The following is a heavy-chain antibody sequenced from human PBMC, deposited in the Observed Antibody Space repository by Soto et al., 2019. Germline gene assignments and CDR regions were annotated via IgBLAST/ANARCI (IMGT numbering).Heavy chain of an antibody. J-gene: IGHJ4*02. Sequence: SETMCLTCAVYGGSGGSFSGYYWCWNRQPPGKGLEWIGDIYHSGSTYYNPSLKSRVTISVDTSKNHFSLKQSSVTAADMAVYYCARVPGHWGQGTLVTVSS. CDR3: ARVPGH. V-gene: IGHV4-34*01. CDR1: GGSGGSFSGYY. CDR2: IYHSGST.